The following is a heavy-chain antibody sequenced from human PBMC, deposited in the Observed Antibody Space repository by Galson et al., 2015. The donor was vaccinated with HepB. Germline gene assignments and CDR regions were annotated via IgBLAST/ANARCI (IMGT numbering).Heavy chain of an antibody. CDR3: ATDTYYYDSSGYYPVDY. D-gene: IGHD3-22*01. J-gene: IGHJ4*02. CDR2: ISGSGGST. Sequence: SLRLSCAASGFTFSSYAMSWVRQAPGKGLEWVSAISGSGGSTYYADSVKGRFTISRDNSKNTLYLQMNSLRAEDTAVYYCATDTYYYDSSGYYPVDYWGQGTLVTVSS. CDR1: GFTFSSYA. V-gene: IGHV3-23*01.